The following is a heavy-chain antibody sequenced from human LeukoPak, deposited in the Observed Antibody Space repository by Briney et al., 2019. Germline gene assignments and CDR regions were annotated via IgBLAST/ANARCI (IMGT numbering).Heavy chain of an antibody. J-gene: IGHJ5*02. CDR1: GVSISSGGYY. CDR3: ARVRGDWTVGWFDP. Sequence: SETLSLTCTVSGVSISSGGYYWSWIRQHPGKGLEWIVYIHYSGSTYYNPSLKSRVTISVDTSKNQFSLKLSSVTAADTAVYYCARVRGDWTVGWFDPWGQGTLVTVSS. V-gene: IGHV4-31*03. D-gene: IGHD2-21*02. CDR2: IHYSGST.